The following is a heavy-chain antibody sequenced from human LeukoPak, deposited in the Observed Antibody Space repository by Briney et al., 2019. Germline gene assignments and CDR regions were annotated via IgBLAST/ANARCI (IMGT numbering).Heavy chain of an antibody. D-gene: IGHD6-19*01. V-gene: IGHV3-21*01. Sequence: GGSLRLSCAASGFTFSSYSMNWVRQAPGKGLEWVSSISSSSSYIYYADSVKGRFTISRDNAKNSLYLQMNSLRAEDTAVYYCARDRLAVAGPPAGMDVWGQGTTVTVSS. CDR2: ISSSSSYI. CDR3: ARDRLAVAGPPAGMDV. CDR1: GFTFSSYS. J-gene: IGHJ6*02.